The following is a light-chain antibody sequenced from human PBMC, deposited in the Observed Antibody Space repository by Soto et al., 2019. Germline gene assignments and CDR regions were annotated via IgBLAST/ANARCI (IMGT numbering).Light chain of an antibody. J-gene: IGLJ1*01. CDR1: SSDVGSYNL. CDR3: CSYAGSSTFVYV. CDR2: EVS. Sequence: QSALTQPASVSGSPGQSITISCTGTSSDVGSYNLVSWHQQHPGKAPKLMIYEVSKRPSGVSNRFSGSKSGNTASLTISGLQAEDEADYYCCSYAGSSTFVYVFGTGTKVTVL. V-gene: IGLV2-23*02.